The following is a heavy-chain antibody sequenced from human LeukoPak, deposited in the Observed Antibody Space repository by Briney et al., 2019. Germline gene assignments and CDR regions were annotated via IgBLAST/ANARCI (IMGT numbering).Heavy chain of an antibody. J-gene: IGHJ4*02. V-gene: IGHV3-33*01. CDR1: GFSFSPYG. CDR2: IWYDGSNK. Sequence: PGGSLGLSCAASGFSFSPYGMLGVRRAPGRGREGVAVIWYDGSNKYYADSVKGRFTISRDNSNNTLYLQMNSLGVEDTAVYYCARGGPEWPLDYWGQGTLVTVSS. CDR3: ARGGPEWPLDY. D-gene: IGHD3-16*01.